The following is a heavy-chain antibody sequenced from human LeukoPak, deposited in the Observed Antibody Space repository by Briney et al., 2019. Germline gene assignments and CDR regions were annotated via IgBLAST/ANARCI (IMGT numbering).Heavy chain of an antibody. CDR1: GGSISSGDYY. CDR3: ARVVPAAMIFGY. CDR2: IYYSGST. D-gene: IGHD2-2*01. Sequence: SETLSLTCIVSGGSISSGDYYWSWIRQPPGKGLECIGYIYYSGSTYYNPSLKSRVTISVDTSKNQFSLKLSSVTAADTAVYYCARVVPAAMIFGYWGQGTLVTVSS. V-gene: IGHV4-30-4*08. J-gene: IGHJ4*02.